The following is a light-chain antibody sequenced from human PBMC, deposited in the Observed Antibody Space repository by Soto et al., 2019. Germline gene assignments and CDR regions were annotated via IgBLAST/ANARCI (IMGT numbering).Light chain of an antibody. CDR1: QSVSSY. Sequence: TQSPSILSASVGDSVTITCRARQSVSSYLAWYQQKPGQAPSLLIYGASNRATGIADRFSGSGSETDFTLTISRLEPEDFAVYYCQQYGSSPSFGGGTKVDI. J-gene: IGKJ4*01. CDR2: GAS. V-gene: IGKV3-20*01. CDR3: QQYGSSPS.